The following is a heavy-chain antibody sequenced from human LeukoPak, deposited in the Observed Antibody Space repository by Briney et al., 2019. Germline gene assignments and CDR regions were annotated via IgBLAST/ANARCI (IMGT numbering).Heavy chain of an antibody. D-gene: IGHD3-9*01. CDR2: IWYDGSNK. Sequence: PGGSLRLSCAASGFTFSSYGMHWVRQAPGKGLGLVAVIWYDGSNKYYADSVKGRFTISRDNSKNTLYLQMNSLRAEDTAVYYCAKEEDYDILAYDAFDIWGQGTMVTVSS. CDR3: AKEEDYDILAYDAFDI. CDR1: GFTFSSYG. V-gene: IGHV3-33*06. J-gene: IGHJ3*02.